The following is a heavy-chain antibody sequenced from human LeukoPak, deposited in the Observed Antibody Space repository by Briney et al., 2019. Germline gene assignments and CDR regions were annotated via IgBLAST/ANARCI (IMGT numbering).Heavy chain of an antibody. D-gene: IGHD2-21*02. V-gene: IGHV1-2*02. CDR3: ARGYCSGDCFTLFDY. CDR1: GYMFTGYY. J-gene: IGHJ4*01. Sequence: ASLKVSCKASGYMFTGYYMHWVRQAPGQGLEWMGWINPNSGGTNYAQKFQGRVTITRDTSISTAYMELSSLRSDDTAVYYCARGYCSGDCFTLFDYWGHGTLVTVSS. CDR2: INPNSGGT.